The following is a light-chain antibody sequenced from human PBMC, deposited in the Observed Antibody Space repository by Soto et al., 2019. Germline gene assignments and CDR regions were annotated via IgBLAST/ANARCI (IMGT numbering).Light chain of an antibody. J-gene: IGKJ3*01. Sequence: DIQRTQSPSSLSASVGDRVTITCRASHDIRNYLAWYQQKPGKVPKLLIDDASSLQSGVPSRFSGSGAGTYFTLTIISMQPEDVATYYCQKYDTASFTFGPGTKVDIK. CDR3: QKYDTASFT. CDR2: DAS. CDR1: HDIRNY. V-gene: IGKV1-27*01.